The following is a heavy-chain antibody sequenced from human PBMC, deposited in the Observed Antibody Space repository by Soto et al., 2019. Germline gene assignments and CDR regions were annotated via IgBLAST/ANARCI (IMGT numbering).Heavy chain of an antibody. CDR3: TETITILGVVINDY. CDR2: INHSGST. D-gene: IGHD3-3*01. Sequence: QVQLQQWGAGLLKPSETLSLTCAVYGGSFSGYYWSWIRQPPGKGLEWIGEINHSGSTNYNPSLKSRVTISVDTSKNQFSLKLSSVTAADTAVYYCTETITILGVVINDYWGQGTLVTVSS. V-gene: IGHV4-34*01. CDR1: GGSFSGYY. J-gene: IGHJ4*02.